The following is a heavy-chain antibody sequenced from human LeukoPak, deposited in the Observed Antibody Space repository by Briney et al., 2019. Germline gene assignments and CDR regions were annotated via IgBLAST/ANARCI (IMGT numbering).Heavy chain of an antibody. CDR1: GGSISSYY. CDR2: IYYSGST. Sequence: PSETLSLTCTVSGGSISSYYWSWIRQPPGKGLEWLGYIYYSGSTNYNPSLKSRVTISVDTSKNQFSLKLSSVTAADTAVYYCARDCGLTFTSPFDAFDIWGQGTMVTVSS. CDR3: ARDCGLTFTSPFDAFDI. J-gene: IGHJ3*02. V-gene: IGHV4-59*01. D-gene: IGHD2-2*01.